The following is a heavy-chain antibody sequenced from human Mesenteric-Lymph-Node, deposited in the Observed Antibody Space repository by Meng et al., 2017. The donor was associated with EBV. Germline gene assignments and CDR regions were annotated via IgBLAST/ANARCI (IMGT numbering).Heavy chain of an antibody. J-gene: IGHJ4*02. Sequence: VWRWVAGGALVNLGWSRSLSCAASVFTFMVYTMNGVRQAPGKGLEWVSSISSRSSYIYYADSVKGRFTISRDNGENALYLQMNSLRDEDTAVYYCAKDEAVGFWGQGTLVTVSS. CDR3: AKDEAVGF. V-gene: IGHV3-21*01. CDR2: ISSRSSYI. CDR1: VFTFMVYT.